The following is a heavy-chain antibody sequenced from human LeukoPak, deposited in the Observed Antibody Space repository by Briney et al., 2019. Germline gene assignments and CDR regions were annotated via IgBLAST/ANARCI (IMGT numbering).Heavy chain of an antibody. CDR3: ARDRTTIFGVVIGDY. CDR1: GFTFDDYA. CDR2: ISWNSGSI. D-gene: IGHD3-3*01. Sequence: PGGSLRLSCAASGFTFDDYAMHWVRQAPGKGLEWVSGISWNSGSIGYADSVKGRFTISRDNSKNTLYLQMNSLRAEDTAVYYCARDRTTIFGVVIGDYWGQGTLVTVSS. J-gene: IGHJ4*02. V-gene: IGHV3-9*01.